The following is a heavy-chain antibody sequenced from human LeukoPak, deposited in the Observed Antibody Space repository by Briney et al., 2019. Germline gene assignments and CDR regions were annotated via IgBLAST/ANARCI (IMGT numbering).Heavy chain of an antibody. CDR2: IKQDGSEK. D-gene: IGHD3-10*01. V-gene: IGHV3-7*01. CDR1: GFTFSSYW. Sequence: HPGGSLRLSCAASGFTFSSYWMSWVRQAPGKGLEWVANIKQDGSEKYYVDSVKGRFTISRDNAKNSLYLQMNSLRAEDTAVYYCAREQSPYYGSGSSLDYWGQGTLVTVSS. J-gene: IGHJ4*02. CDR3: AREQSPYYGSGSSLDY.